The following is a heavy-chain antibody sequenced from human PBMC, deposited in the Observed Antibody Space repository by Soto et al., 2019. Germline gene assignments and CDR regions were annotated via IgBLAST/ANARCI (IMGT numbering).Heavy chain of an antibody. CDR3: AKDGTTAGIHYYGMDI. J-gene: IGHJ6*02. CDR1: GFTLTSYG. Sequence: GGSLRLSCEVSGFTLTSYGMNWVRQAPDKGLEWVSTIGRGGDTFHADSVRGRFTISRDNSKNTLFLQMNSLRAEDTALYFCAKDGTTAGIHYYGMDIWGQGTTVTVSS. D-gene: IGHD1-1*01. CDR2: IGRGGDT. V-gene: IGHV3-23*01.